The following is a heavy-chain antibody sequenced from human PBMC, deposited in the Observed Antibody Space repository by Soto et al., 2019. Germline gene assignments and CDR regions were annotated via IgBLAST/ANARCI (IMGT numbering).Heavy chain of an antibody. D-gene: IGHD3-10*01. J-gene: IGHJ4*02. CDR3: ARDRYYYGSGSYGFDY. CDR2: ISAYNGNT. V-gene: IGHV1-18*01. CDR1: GYTFTSYG. Sequence: QVQLVQSGAEVKKPGASVKVSCKASGYTFTSYGISWVRQAPGQGLEWMGWISAYNGNTNYAQKLQGRVTMTTDTSTSTAYMVLRSLSSDDTAVYYCARDRYYYGSGSYGFDYWGQGTLVTVFS.